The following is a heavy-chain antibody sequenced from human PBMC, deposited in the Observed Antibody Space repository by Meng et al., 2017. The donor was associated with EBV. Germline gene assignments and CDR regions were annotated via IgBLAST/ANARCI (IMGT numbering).Heavy chain of an antibody. V-gene: IGHV4-34*01. Sequence: QVQLQQWGAGLLKPSXXXXLTXXVXXGSFSGYYWSSIRQPPGKGLEWIGEINHSGSTNYNPSLKSRVTISVDTSKNQFSLKLSSVTAADTAVYYCARGGGNRGGIVGATYRLNWFDPWGQGTLVTVSS. CDR3: ARGGGNRGGIVGATYRLNWFDP. CDR1: XGSFSGYY. J-gene: IGHJ5*02. CDR2: INHSGST. D-gene: IGHD1-26*01.